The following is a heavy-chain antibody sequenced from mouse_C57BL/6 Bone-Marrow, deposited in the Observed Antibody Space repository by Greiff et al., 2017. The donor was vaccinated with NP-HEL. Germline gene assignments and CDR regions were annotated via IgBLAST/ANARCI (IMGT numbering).Heavy chain of an antibody. Sequence: VKLQQPGAELVMPGASVKLSCKASGYTFTSYWMHWVKQRPGQGLEWIGEIDPSDSYTNYNQKFKGKSTLTVDKSSSTAYMQLSSLTSEDSAVYYCAREGELGPYWGQGTTLTVSS. J-gene: IGHJ2*01. CDR3: AREGELGPY. CDR1: GYTFTSYW. D-gene: IGHD4-1*01. CDR2: IDPSDSYT. V-gene: IGHV1-69*01.